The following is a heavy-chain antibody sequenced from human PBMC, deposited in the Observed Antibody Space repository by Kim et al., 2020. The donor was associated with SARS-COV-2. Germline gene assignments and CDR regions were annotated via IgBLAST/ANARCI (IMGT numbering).Heavy chain of an antibody. V-gene: IGHV3-73*01. J-gene: IGHJ4*02. CDR1: GFIFSDSH. CDR2: IRNKAENYAT. D-gene: IGHD2-2*01. CDR3: SRQTVSCHDY. Sequence: GGSLRLSCAASGFIFSDSHMHWVRQAPGKGLEWVGHIRNKAENYATAYSPSVKGRFTISRDGAQNTAYLQMNSLKTEDTAVYYCSRQTVSCHDYWGQGTLVTVSS.